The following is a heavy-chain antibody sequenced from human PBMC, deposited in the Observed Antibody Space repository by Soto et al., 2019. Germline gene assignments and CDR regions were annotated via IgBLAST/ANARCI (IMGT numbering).Heavy chain of an antibody. D-gene: IGHD3-9*01. J-gene: IGHJ4*02. CDR1: GYTFTSYG. Sequence: ASVKVSCKASGYTFTSYGISWVRQAPGQGLEWMGWISAYNGNTNYAQKLQGRVTMTTDTSTSTAYMELRSLRSDDTAMYYCARDGYDILTGYQYFDYWGQGTLVTVSS. CDR3: ARDGYDILTGYQYFDY. V-gene: IGHV1-18*01. CDR2: ISAYNGNT.